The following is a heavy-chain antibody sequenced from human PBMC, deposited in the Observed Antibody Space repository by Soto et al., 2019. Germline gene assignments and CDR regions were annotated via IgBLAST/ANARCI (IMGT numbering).Heavy chain of an antibody. CDR2: IYYSGST. CDR1: GGSISSGDYY. Sequence: SETLSLTCTVSGGSISSGDYYWSWIRQPPGKGLEWIGYIYYSGSTYYNPSLKSRVTISVDTSKNQFSLKLSSVTAADTAVYYCARIRIVLVPAAMRPSYYFDYWGQGTLVTVSS. V-gene: IGHV4-30-4*01. CDR3: ARIRIVLVPAAMRPSYYFDY. D-gene: IGHD2-2*01. J-gene: IGHJ4*02.